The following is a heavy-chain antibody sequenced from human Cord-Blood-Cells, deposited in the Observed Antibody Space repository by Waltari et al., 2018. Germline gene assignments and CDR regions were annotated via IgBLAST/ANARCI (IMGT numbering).Heavy chain of an antibody. Sequence: QVQLVESGGGVVQPGRCLRLSCAASGFTFSSYAMHWVRQAPGKGLEWVAVISYDGSNKYYADSVKGRFTISRDNSKNTLYLQMNSLRAEDTAVYYCASLGGSYLGGDYWGQGTLVTVSS. CDR1: GFTFSSYA. V-gene: IGHV3-30-3*01. D-gene: IGHD1-26*01. J-gene: IGHJ4*02. CDR2: ISYDGSNK. CDR3: ASLGGSYLGGDY.